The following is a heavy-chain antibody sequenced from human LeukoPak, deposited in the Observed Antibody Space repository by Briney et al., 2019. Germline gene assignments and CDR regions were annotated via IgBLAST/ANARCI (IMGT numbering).Heavy chain of an antibody. CDR1: GFTFS. J-gene: IGHJ4*02. V-gene: IGHV3-23*05. Sequence: GGSLRLSCAASGFTFSMSLVRQAPGKGLEWVSHINNNGGSTSYADSVKGRFTISRDNSKNTLYVQLNSLRAEDTAVYYCAKPHTPYCSGATCYLFDFWGQGPLVTVSS. CDR2: INNNGGST. D-gene: IGHD2-15*01. CDR3: AKPHTPYCSGATCYLFDF.